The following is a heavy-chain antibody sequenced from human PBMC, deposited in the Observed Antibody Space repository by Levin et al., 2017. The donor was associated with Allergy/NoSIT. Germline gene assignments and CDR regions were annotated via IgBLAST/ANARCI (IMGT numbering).Heavy chain of an antibody. Sequence: SCAASGFTFYSHSMAWVRQAPGKGLEWVSAISGSAGNKYYADSVKGRFTISRDNSKDTVVLEMNSLRVEDTAVYYCAKINRGNFDYWSQGTVVTVAS. J-gene: IGHJ4*02. CDR1: GFTFYSHS. CDR2: ISGSAGNK. D-gene: IGHD2/OR15-2a*01. V-gene: IGHV3-23*01. CDR3: AKINRGNFDY.